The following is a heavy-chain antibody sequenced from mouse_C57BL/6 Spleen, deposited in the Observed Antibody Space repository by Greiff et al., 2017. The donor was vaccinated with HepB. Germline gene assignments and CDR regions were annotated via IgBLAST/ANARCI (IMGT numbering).Heavy chain of an antibody. Sequence: EVHLVESGGGLVQPGGSLSLSCAASGFTFTDYYMSWVRQPPGKALEWLGFIRNKANGYTTEYSASVKGRFTISRYNSQSILYLQMNALRAEDSATYYCARYDYYYAMDYWGQGTSVTVSS. V-gene: IGHV7-3*01. CDR1: GFTFTDYY. CDR3: ARYDYYYAMDY. CDR2: IRNKANGYTT. J-gene: IGHJ4*01.